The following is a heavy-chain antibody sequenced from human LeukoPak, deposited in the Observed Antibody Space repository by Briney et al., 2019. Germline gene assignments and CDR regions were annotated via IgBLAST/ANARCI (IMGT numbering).Heavy chain of an antibody. CDR3: VKDRGLRNQWLQVTYDS. J-gene: IGHJ4*02. D-gene: IGHD5-24*01. CDR1: GFIFNNYA. Sequence: GGSLRLSCAGSGFIFNNYAMHWVRQPPGKGLEWVSGISWNSGSIDYADSVKGRFTISRDNAKNSLYLQMNSLRPEDTALYYCVKDRGLRNQWLQVTYDSWGQGTLVTVSS. V-gene: IGHV3-9*01. CDR2: ISWNSGSI.